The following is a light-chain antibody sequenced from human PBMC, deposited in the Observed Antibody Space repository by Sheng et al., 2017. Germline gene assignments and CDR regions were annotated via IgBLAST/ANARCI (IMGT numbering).Light chain of an antibody. CDR2: GAS. CDR1: QSVSIN. V-gene: IGKV3-15*01. Sequence: EIVMTQSPATLSVSPGERATLSCRASQSVSINLAWYQQKPGQAPRLLIYGASTRATGFPARFSGSGSGTEFTLTISSLQSEDFAVYYCQQYNNWPLTFGGGTKVE. J-gene: IGKJ4*01. CDR3: QQYNNWPLT.